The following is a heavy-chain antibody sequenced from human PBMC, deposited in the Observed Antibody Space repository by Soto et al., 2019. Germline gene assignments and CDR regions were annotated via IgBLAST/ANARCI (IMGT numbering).Heavy chain of an antibody. D-gene: IGHD3-10*02. Sequence: QVHLQESGPGLVKPSETLSLTCSVSGGSISNDYWSWVRQPPGRRLEWIAYISYRGSGSTDYNPSLRSRVTISADTLQNQFSLRLSSVTPADTAIYYCARENVFSGWFESWGQGTLVTVSS. CDR2: ISYRGSGST. CDR3: ARENVFSGWFES. J-gene: IGHJ5*01. V-gene: IGHV4-59*01. CDR1: GGSISNDY.